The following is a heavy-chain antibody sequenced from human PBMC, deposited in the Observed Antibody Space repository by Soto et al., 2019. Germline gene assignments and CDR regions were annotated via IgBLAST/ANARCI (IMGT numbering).Heavy chain of an antibody. CDR3: ARVGATIYGMDV. J-gene: IGHJ6*02. D-gene: IGHD1-26*01. V-gene: IGHV3-21*01. CDR2: ISSSSSYI. Sequence: GGSLRLSCAASGFTFSSYSMNWVRQAPGKGLEWVSSISSSSSYIYYADSVKGRFTISRDNAKNSLYLQMNSLRAEDTAVYYRARVGATIYGMDVWGQGTTVTVSS. CDR1: GFTFSSYS.